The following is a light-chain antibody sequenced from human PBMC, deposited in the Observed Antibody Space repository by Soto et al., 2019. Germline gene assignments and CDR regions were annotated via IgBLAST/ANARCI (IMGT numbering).Light chain of an antibody. CDR2: EVN. Sequence: QCALTQPPSASGSPGQSVTISCTGTSNDVGAYNFISWYQQHPGKAPKLMIYEVNKRPSGVPDRFSGSKSGNTASLTVSGLQAEDEADYYCSSYGGSNNLLFGGGTKLTVL. CDR3: SSYGGSNNLL. V-gene: IGLV2-8*01. CDR1: SNDVGAYNF. J-gene: IGLJ2*01.